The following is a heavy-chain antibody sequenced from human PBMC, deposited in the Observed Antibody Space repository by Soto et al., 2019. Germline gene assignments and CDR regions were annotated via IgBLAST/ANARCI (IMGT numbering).Heavy chain of an antibody. CDR3: ARDGNWRLDY. D-gene: IGHD1-1*01. CDR2: IYYSGST. J-gene: IGHJ4*02. V-gene: IGHV4-39*07. Sequence: SETLSLTCTVSGGSISSSSYYWGWIRQPPGKGLEWIGSIYYSGSTYYNPSLKSRITISADTSKNQFSLHLNSVTPEDTAVYYCARDGNWRLDYWGQGALVTVSS. CDR1: GGSISSSSYY.